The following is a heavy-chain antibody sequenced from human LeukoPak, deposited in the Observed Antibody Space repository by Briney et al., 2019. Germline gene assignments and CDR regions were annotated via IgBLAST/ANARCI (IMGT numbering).Heavy chain of an antibody. CDR3: ARGRADYSNPFDP. J-gene: IGHJ5*02. Sequence: PGGSLRPSCAAPGLTFGSIALGWVRQAPGKGLEWVSAISGSGGSTYYADSVKGRFTISRDNSKNTLYLQMNSLRSEDTAVYYCARGRADYSNPFDPWGQGTLVTVSS. CDR1: GLTFGSIA. V-gene: IGHV3-23*01. CDR2: ISGSGGST. D-gene: IGHD4-11*01.